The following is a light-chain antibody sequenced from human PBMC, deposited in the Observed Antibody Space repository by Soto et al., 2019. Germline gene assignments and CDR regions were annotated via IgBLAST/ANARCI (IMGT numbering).Light chain of an antibody. CDR1: QSVSTNY. CDR3: QQYGSSPLLT. J-gene: IGKJ4*01. Sequence: EIVFTQSPGTLSLSPGESATLSCRASQSVSTNYFAWYQQKPGQAPRLLIYAASSRTTGIPDRFSGGGSGTNFTLSSGRLEPEYFAVYYCQQYGSSPLLTFGGGTEVEIK. CDR2: AAS. V-gene: IGKV3-20*01.